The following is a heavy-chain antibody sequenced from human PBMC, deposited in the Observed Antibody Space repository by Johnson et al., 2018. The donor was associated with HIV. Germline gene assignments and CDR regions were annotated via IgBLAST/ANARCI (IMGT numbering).Heavy chain of an antibody. CDR2: ISSGSHSI. Sequence: QVQLVESGGGLVKPGGSLRLSCAAYGFAFSDYYMAWIRQAPGKGLEWVSFISSGSHSIYYADSVKGRFTISRDNSKNMLYLQMNSLRVEDTAVYYCAKEGSRGTVTQAPDAFDIWGQGTVVTVSS. CDR3: AKEGSRGTVTQAPDAFDI. D-gene: IGHD4-17*01. J-gene: IGHJ3*02. CDR1: GFAFSDYY. V-gene: IGHV3-11*04.